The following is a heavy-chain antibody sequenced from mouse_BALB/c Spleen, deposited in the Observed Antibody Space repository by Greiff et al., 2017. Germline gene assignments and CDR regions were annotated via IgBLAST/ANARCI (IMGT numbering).Heavy chain of an antibody. CDR2: IDPANGNT. V-gene: IGHV14-3*02. D-gene: IGHD2-1*01. CDR3: ARRGYYGNYYAMDY. J-gene: IGHJ4*01. Sequence: VQLKESGAELVKPGASVKLSCTASGFNIKDTYMHWVKQRPEQGLEWIGRIDPANGNTKYDPKFQGKATITADTSSNTAYLQLSSLTSEDTAVYYCARRGYYGNYYAMDYWGQGTAVTVAA. CDR1: GFNIKDTY.